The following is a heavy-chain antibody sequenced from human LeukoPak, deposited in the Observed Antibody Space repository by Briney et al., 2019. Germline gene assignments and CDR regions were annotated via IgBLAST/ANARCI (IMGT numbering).Heavy chain of an antibody. CDR3: ARHRAGAGYYFDY. V-gene: IGHV4-39*01. CDR2: MYYSGST. CDR1: GGSISSSSYY. J-gene: IGHJ4*02. D-gene: IGHD6-13*01. Sequence: PSETLSLTCTVSGGSISSSSYYWGWIRQPPGKGLEWIGSMYYSGSTYDNPSLKSRVTISIDTAKNQLSLKLSSVTAADTAVYYCARHRAGAGYYFDYWGQGTLATVSS.